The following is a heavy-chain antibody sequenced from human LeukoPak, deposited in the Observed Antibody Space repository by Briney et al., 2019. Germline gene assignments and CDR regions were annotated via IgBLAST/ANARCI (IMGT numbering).Heavy chain of an antibody. J-gene: IGHJ4*02. CDR2: INPNSGGT. Sequence: ASVKVSCKASEYTFTGYYMHWVRQAPGQGLEWMGWINPNSGGTKYAQKFQGRVTMTRDTSISTVYMELSSLRSDDTAVYYCARDRRFYDSSGYFSFDYWGQGTLVTVSS. CDR3: ARDRRFYDSSGYFSFDY. CDR1: EYTFTGYY. D-gene: IGHD3-22*01. V-gene: IGHV1-2*02.